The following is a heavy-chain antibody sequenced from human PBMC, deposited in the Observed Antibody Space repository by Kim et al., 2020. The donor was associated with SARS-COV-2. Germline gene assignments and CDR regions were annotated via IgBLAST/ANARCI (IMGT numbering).Heavy chain of an antibody. CDR3: ARGLLWFGELLGY. CDR2: IIPIFGTA. CDR1: GGTFSSYA. J-gene: IGHJ4*02. Sequence: SVKVSCKASGGTFSSYAISWVRQAPGQGLEWMGGIIPIFGTAKYAQKFQGRVTITADESTSTAYMELSSLRSEDTAVYYCARGLLWFGELLGYWGQGTLVTVSS. D-gene: IGHD3-10*01. V-gene: IGHV1-69*13.